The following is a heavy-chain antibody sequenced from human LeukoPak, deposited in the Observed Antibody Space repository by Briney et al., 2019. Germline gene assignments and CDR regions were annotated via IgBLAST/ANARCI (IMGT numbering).Heavy chain of an antibody. CDR3: ARDGAPSDWFDP. V-gene: IGHV1-18*01. J-gene: IGHJ5*02. CDR1: GYAFSSYG. Sequence: GASVKVPCKASGYAFSSYGISWVRQAPGQGPEWMGWTSAYSDHTRYAQKFQDRVTMTTDTATSTAYMELRSLRSDDTAVYYCARDGAPSDWFDPWGQGTLVTVSS. CDR2: TSAYSDHT. D-gene: IGHD3-10*01.